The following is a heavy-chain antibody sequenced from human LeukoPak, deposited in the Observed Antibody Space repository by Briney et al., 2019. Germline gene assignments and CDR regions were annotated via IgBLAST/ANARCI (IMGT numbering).Heavy chain of an antibody. J-gene: IGHJ4*02. D-gene: IGHD6-13*01. V-gene: IGHV1-2*02. Sequence: ASVKVSCKASGYTFTGYYMHWVRQAPGQGLEWMGWINPNSGGTNYARKFQGRVTMTRDTSISTAYMELSRLRSDDTAVYYCARVIAAAFPFDYWGQGTLVTVSS. CDR1: GYTFTGYY. CDR3: ARVIAAAFPFDY. CDR2: INPNSGGT.